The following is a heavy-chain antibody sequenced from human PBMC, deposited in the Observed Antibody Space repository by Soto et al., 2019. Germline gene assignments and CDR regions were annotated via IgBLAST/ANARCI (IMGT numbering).Heavy chain of an antibody. CDR2: IGTAGDP. V-gene: IGHV3-13*05. CDR1: GFILSGYD. D-gene: IGHD3-22*01. Sequence: RLSCVASGFILSGYDMHWVRQATGEGLEWVSAIGTAGDPYYSGSVKGRFTISRGNAENSVYLQMNSLRAGDTAVYYCARAGYDSSGYYFYAMDVWGPGTTVTVSS. J-gene: IGHJ6*02. CDR3: ARAGYDSSGYYFYAMDV.